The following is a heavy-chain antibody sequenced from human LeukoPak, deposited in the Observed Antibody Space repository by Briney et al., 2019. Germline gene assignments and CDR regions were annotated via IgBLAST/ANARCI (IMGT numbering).Heavy chain of an antibody. D-gene: IGHD2-8*01. CDR2: IYYSGST. V-gene: IGHV4-39*01. CDR1: GGSISSSSYY. Sequence: PSETLSLTCTVSGGSISSSSYYWGWIRQPPGKGLEWIGSIYYSGSTYYNPSLKSRVTISVDTSKNQFSLKLSSVTAADTAVYYCARLGGYCTNGVCYYPGTVDYWGQGTLVTVSS. J-gene: IGHJ4*02. CDR3: ARLGGYCTNGVCYYPGTVDY.